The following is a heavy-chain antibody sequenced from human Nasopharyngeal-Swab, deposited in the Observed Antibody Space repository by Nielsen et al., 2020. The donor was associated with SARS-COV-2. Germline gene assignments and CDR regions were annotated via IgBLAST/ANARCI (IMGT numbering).Heavy chain of an antibody. CDR1: GFTFSSYW. J-gene: IGHJ4*02. Sequence: ESLKISCAASGFTFSSYWMSWVRQAPGKGLEWVANIKQEGSEKYYVDSVKGRFTISRDNAKNSLYLQMNSLRAEDTAVYYCARSLYYYYDSSGYSLWGQGTLVTVSS. CDR3: ARSLYYYYDSSGYSL. D-gene: IGHD3-22*01. CDR2: IKQEGSEK. V-gene: IGHV3-7*01.